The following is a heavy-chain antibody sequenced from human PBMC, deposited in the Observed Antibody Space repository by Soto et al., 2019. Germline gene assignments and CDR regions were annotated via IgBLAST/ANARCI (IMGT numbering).Heavy chain of an antibody. V-gene: IGHV4-39*01. D-gene: IGHD3-16*02. CDR3: ARSRVGEVIVIFDY. CDR1: GGSISSSSYY. Sequence: QLQLQESGPGLVKPSETLSLTCTVSGGSISSSSYYWGWIRQPPGKGLEWIGSIYYSGSTYYNPSLKSRVTISVDTSKNQFSLKLSSVTAADTAVYYCARSRVGEVIVIFDYWGQGTLVTVSS. CDR2: IYYSGST. J-gene: IGHJ4*02.